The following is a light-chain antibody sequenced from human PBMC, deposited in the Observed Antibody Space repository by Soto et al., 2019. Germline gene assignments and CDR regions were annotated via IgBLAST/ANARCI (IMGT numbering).Light chain of an antibody. CDR1: QSISTSS. CDR3: QQYGNLLWT. Sequence: DIVMTQSPAALVASLGERATLNSRASQSISTSSFAWHRQKPGQAPRLLIYGAFNRATGIPDRFSGSGSGTDFTLTISRLESEDFAVYYCQQYGNLLWTFGQGTKVDIK. J-gene: IGKJ1*01. CDR2: GAF. V-gene: IGKV3-20*01.